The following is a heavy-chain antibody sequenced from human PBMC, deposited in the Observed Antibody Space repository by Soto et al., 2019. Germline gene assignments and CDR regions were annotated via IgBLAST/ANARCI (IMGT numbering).Heavy chain of an antibody. V-gene: IGHV2-5*02. CDR3: AHRTYDSGGFAFDV. Sequence: QITLKESGPTLVKPTQTLTLTCTFSGFSLSTSGLGVGWIRQPPGKALKWLAIIFWDDAQHYSPSLKNRVTVTKDTSKNQVVLRMTNVDTVDTATYYCAHRTYDSGGFAFDVWGQGTIVTVSS. CDR2: IFWDDAQ. D-gene: IGHD3-22*01. CDR1: GFSLSTSGLG. J-gene: IGHJ3*01.